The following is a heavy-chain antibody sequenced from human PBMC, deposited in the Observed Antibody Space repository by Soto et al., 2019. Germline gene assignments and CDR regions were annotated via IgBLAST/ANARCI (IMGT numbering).Heavy chain of an antibody. CDR3: ARMIVSGWYYFEY. D-gene: IGHD6-19*01. V-gene: IGHV3-72*01. CDR2: SRNKANSYTT. CDR1: GFTFSDHY. J-gene: IGHJ4*02. Sequence: GGSLRLSCAASGFTFSDHYMDWVRQAPGKGLEWVGRSRNKANSYTTEYSASVKWRITISRDDSKNSLYLQMNSLKTEDTAVYYCARMIVSGWYYFEYWGQGTLVTVSS.